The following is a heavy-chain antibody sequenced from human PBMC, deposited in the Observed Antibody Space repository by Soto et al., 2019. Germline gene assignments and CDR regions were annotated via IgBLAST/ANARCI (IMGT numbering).Heavy chain of an antibody. Sequence: QVQLQESGPGLVKPSQTLSLTCTVSGGSISSGGYYWSWLRQHPGKGLEWIGYIYYSGSTYYNPSLKSRVTISVDTSKNQFSLKLSSVTAADTAVYYCARVISDYYDSSGYYPYFDYWGQGTLVTVSS. CDR2: IYYSGST. CDR3: ARVISDYYDSSGYYPYFDY. D-gene: IGHD3-22*01. V-gene: IGHV4-31*03. J-gene: IGHJ4*02. CDR1: GGSISSGGYY.